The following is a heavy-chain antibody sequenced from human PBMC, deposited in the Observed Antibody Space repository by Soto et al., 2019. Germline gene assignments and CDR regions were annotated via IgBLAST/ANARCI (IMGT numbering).Heavy chain of an antibody. Sequence: EVQLVESGGGLVKPGGSLRLSCAASGFTFSSYSMNWVRQAPGKGLEWVSSISSSSSYIYYADSVKGRFTISRDNAKNSLYLQMNSLRAEDTAVYYCARDLSRSSSWTSNYYYGMDVWGQGTTVTVSS. CDR2: ISSSSSYI. V-gene: IGHV3-21*01. J-gene: IGHJ6*02. CDR3: ARDLSRSSSWTSNYYYGMDV. CDR1: GFTFSSYS. D-gene: IGHD6-13*01.